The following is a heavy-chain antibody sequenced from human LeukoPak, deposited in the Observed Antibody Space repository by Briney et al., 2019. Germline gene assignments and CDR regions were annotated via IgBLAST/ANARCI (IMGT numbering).Heavy chain of an antibody. CDR3: ASGNYGQFDY. Sequence: GGSLRLSCAASGFSFDMFRMTWVRQAPGKGLEWVATIKQDGSETHYVDSVKGRFTISRDNAKYSLYLQMSGLRDEDTAVYYCASGNYGQFDYWGQGTLVTVSS. V-gene: IGHV3-7*01. CDR1: GFSFDMFR. CDR2: IKQDGSET. J-gene: IGHJ4*02. D-gene: IGHD3-10*01.